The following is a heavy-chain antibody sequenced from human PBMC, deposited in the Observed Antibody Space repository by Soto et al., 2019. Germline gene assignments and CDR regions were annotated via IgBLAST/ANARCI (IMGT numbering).Heavy chain of an antibody. CDR1: GFTFSSYS. CDR2: ISSSSSYI. J-gene: IGHJ6*02. D-gene: IGHD2-2*01. CDR3: ARDFAYAVGYCSSTSCYAYGMDV. V-gene: IGHV3-21*01. Sequence: PGGSLRLSCAASGFTFSSYSMNWVRQAPGKGLEWVSSISSSSSYIYYADSVKGRFTISRDNAKNSLYLQMNSLRAEDTAVYYCARDFAYAVGYCSSTSCYAYGMDVWGQGTTVTVSS.